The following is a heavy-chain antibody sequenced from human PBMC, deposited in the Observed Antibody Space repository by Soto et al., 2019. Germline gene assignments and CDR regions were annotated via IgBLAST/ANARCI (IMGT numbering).Heavy chain of an antibody. CDR3: ARSLYSSSWYVYYYYGMDV. J-gene: IGHJ6*02. CDR1: GGSFSGYY. Sequence: SETLSLTCAVYGGSFSGYYWSWIRQPPGKGLEWIGEINHSGSTNYNPSLKSRVTISVDTSKNQFSLKLSSVTAADMAVYYCARSLYSSSWYVYYYYGMDVWGQGTTVTVSS. V-gene: IGHV4-34*01. CDR2: INHSGST. D-gene: IGHD6-13*01.